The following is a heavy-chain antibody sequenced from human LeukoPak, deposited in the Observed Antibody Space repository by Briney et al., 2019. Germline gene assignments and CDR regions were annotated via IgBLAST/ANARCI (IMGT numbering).Heavy chain of an antibody. J-gene: IGHJ6*02. CDR3: ARSVGDDYDPYYYYGMDV. CDR1: GFTFSSYG. D-gene: IGHD4-17*01. Sequence: GGSLRLSCAASGFTFSSYGMHWVRQAPGKGLEWVAVISYDGSNKYYADSVKGRFTISRDNSKNTLYLQMNSLRAEDTAVYYCARSVGDDYDPYYYYGMDVWGQGTTVTVSS. V-gene: IGHV3-30*03. CDR2: ISYDGSNK.